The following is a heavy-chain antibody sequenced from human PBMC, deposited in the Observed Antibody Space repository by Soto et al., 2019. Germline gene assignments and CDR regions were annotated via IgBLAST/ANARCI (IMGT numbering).Heavy chain of an antibody. V-gene: IGHV1-18*01. J-gene: IGHJ4*02. CDR2: ISAYNGNT. CDR1: GYTFTSYG. CDR3: ARHKSITMVRGVIISPGDFDY. D-gene: IGHD3-10*01. Sequence: AASVKVSCKASGYTFTSYGISWVRQAPGQGLEWMGWISAYNGNTNYAQKLQGRVTMTTDTSTSTAYMELRSLRSDDTAVYYCARHKSITMVRGVIISPGDFDYWGQGTLVTVSS.